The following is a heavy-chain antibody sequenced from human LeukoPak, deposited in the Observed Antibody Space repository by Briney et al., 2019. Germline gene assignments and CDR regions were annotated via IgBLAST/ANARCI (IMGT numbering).Heavy chain of an antibody. CDR1: GFTFSSYA. Sequence: GGSLRLSCAASGFTFSSYAMSWVRQAPGKGLEWVSAISGSGGSTYCADSVKGRFTISRDNSKNTLYLQMNSLRAEDTAVYYCAKDLDSYSSGWNTLDYWGQGTLVTVSS. CDR3: AKDLDSYSSGWNTLDY. J-gene: IGHJ4*02. V-gene: IGHV3-23*01. D-gene: IGHD6-19*01. CDR2: ISGSGGST.